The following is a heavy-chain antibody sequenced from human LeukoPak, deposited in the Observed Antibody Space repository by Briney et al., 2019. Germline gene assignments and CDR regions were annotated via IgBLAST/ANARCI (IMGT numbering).Heavy chain of an antibody. V-gene: IGHV4-34*01. CDR3: ARAKRLKCSSTSCYLFDY. J-gene: IGHJ4*02. CDR2: INNSGST. Sequence: PSETLSLTCAVYGGSFSGYYWSWIRQPPGKGLEWIGAINNSGSTNYNPSLKSRVTIPVDTSKNQFSLKLSSVTAADTAVYYCARAKRLKCSSTSCYLFDYWGQGTLVTVSS. D-gene: IGHD2-2*01. CDR1: GGSFSGYY.